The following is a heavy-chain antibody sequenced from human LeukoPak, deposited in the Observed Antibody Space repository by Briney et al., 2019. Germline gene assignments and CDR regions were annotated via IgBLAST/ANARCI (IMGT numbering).Heavy chain of an antibody. Sequence: ASVKVSCKASGGTFSSYAISWVRQATGQGLEWMGRIIPIFGTANYAQKFQGRVTITTDESTSTAYMELSSLRSEDTAVYYCARASGSYSFEYFQHWGQGTLVTVSS. CDR1: GGTFSSYA. CDR2: IIPIFGTA. V-gene: IGHV1-69*05. CDR3: ARASGSYSFEYFQH. J-gene: IGHJ1*01. D-gene: IGHD1-26*01.